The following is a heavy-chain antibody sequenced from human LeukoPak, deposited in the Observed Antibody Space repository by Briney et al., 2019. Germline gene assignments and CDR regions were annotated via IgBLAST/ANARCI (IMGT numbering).Heavy chain of an antibody. CDR3: ETAAHACGVVVCYSYYQDV. D-gene: IGHD3-3*01. Sequence: GGSLRLSCAASGFTFSSYSMNWVRQAPGKGLEWVSYISSSSSTIYYADSVKGRFTISRDNAKNSLYLQMNSLRAEDTAVYYCETAAHACGVVVCYSYYQDVWGKGTPVTVSS. J-gene: IGHJ6*03. CDR1: GFTFSSYS. V-gene: IGHV3-48*01. CDR2: ISSSSSTI.